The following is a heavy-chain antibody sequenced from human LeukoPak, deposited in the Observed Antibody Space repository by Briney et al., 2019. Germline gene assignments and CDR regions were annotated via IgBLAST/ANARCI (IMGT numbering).Heavy chain of an antibody. J-gene: IGHJ4*02. V-gene: IGHV3-48*03. CDR3: ARSYSPFDY. CDR2: IGSSGSTI. Sequence: GGSLRLSCAASGFTFSNYEMNWVRQAPGKGLEWVSYIGSSGSTIYYADSVKGRFTISRDNAKNSLYLQMNSLRAEDTAVYYCARSYSPFDYWGQGTLVTVSS. CDR1: GFTFSNYE. D-gene: IGHD6-13*01.